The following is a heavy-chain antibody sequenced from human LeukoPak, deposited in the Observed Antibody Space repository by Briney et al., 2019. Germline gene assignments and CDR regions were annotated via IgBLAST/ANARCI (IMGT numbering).Heavy chain of an antibody. Sequence: ETLSLSCTVSGGSISSYYWSWIRQPPGKGLEWIGYIYYSGSTNYNPSLKSRVTISLDTSKNQFSLKLSSVTAADTAVYYCARDIAAAGSRRFDPWGQGTLVTVSS. V-gene: IGHV4-59*01. D-gene: IGHD6-13*01. CDR2: IYYSGST. CDR3: ARDIAAAGSRRFDP. J-gene: IGHJ5*02. CDR1: GGSISSYY.